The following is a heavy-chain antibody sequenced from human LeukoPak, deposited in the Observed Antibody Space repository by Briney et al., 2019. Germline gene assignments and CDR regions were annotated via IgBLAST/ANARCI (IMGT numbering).Heavy chain of an antibody. CDR1: GFTVSSNC. Sequence: GGSLRHSCAASGFTVSSNCMSWVRQAPGRGLEWVSVIYTGGSTYYADSVKGRFTISRDNSKNTLYLQMNSLRAEDTAVYYCARDGNDGFDYWGQGTLVTVSS. CDR2: IYTGGST. V-gene: IGHV3-53*01. J-gene: IGHJ4*02. CDR3: ARDGNDGFDY. D-gene: IGHD1-14*01.